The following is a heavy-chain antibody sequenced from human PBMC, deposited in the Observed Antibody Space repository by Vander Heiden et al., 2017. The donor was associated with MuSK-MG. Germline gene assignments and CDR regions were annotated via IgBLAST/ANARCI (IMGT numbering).Heavy chain of an antibody. CDR3: ARHEEHCGGECYGNWFDP. J-gene: IGHJ5*02. D-gene: IGHD2-21*01. V-gene: IGHV4-38-2*01. CDR2: IYHSGST. Sequence: QVQLQESGPGLVKPSETLSLTCAVSGYSISSGYYWGWIRQPPGKGLEWIGSIYHSGSTYYNPSLKSRVTISVDTSKNQFSLKLSSVTAADTAVYYCARHEEHCGGECYGNWFDPWGQGTLVTVSS. CDR1: GYSISSGYY.